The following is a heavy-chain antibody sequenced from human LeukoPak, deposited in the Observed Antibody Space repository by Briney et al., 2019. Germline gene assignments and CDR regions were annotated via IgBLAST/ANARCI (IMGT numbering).Heavy chain of an antibody. V-gene: IGHV3-23*01. CDR1: GFTFSSYA. J-gene: IGHJ4*02. CDR2: ISATGGDT. Sequence: GGSLRLSCAASGFTFSSYAMGWLRQAPGKGLEWVSPISATGGDTYDAGAVKGRFTISRDNSRNTLYLQMNSLRAEDTALYYCTTWARGSGWFDPYWGQGTLVSVSS. D-gene: IGHD6-19*01. CDR3: TTWARGSGWFDPY.